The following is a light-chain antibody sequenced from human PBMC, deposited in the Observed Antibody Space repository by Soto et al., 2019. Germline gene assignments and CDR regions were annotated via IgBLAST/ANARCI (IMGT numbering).Light chain of an antibody. Sequence: IVMTQSPATLAVSPGERATLSCRASQSVSSNLAWYQQKPGQAPRLLIYGASTRATGIPARFSGSGSGTEFTLTISSLQFEDFAVYYCQQYNNWPKTFGQGTKV. CDR2: GAS. J-gene: IGKJ1*01. CDR3: QQYNNWPKT. V-gene: IGKV3-15*01. CDR1: QSVSSN.